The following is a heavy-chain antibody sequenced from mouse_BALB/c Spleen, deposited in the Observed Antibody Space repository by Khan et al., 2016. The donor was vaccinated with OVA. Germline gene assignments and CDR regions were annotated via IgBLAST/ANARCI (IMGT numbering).Heavy chain of an antibody. J-gene: IGHJ3*01. CDR1: GYTFTEYA. D-gene: IGHD1-1*01. Sequence: QVQLQQSGTDLVRPGVSVKISCKGSGYTFTEYAMNWVKESHEKSLEWIGVISTNYGDARYNQKFKGKATMTVDKSSSTAYMELARLTSEDSAIYYGARDGSRSLFAYWGQGTLVTVSA. CDR3: ARDGSRSLFAY. V-gene: IGHV1S137*01. CDR2: ISTNYGDA.